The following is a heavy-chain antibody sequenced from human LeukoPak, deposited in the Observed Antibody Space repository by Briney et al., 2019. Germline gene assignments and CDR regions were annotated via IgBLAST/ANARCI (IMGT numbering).Heavy chain of an antibody. D-gene: IGHD3-10*01. CDR3: AREHYNGRYYYMDV. V-gene: IGHV3-23*01. CDR2: ISGSSAST. CDR1: GFTFSSFA. Sequence: PGGSLRLSCAASGFTFSSFAMSWVRQAPGKGLEWVSGISGSSASTYYADSVKGRFTISRDNSKNALYLQMNRLRGEDTAVYYCAREHYNGRYYYMDVWGKGTAVTVSS. J-gene: IGHJ6*03.